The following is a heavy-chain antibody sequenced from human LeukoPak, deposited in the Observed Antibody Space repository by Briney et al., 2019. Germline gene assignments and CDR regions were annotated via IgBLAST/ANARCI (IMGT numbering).Heavy chain of an antibody. Sequence: RPGGSLRLSCAASGFTFSIYSMSWVRQAPGKGLEWVSGINWNGGSTGYADSVKGRFTISRDNAKNSLYLQMNSLRAEDTALYYCARDGILEAGPEFYFDYWGQGTLVTVSS. V-gene: IGHV3-20*04. D-gene: IGHD3-3*01. CDR2: INWNGGST. CDR1: GFTFSIYS. J-gene: IGHJ4*02. CDR3: ARDGILEAGPEFYFDY.